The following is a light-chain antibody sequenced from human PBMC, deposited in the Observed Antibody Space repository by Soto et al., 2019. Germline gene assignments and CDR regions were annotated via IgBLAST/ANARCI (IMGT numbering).Light chain of an antibody. Sequence: EIVLTQSPGTLSLSPGERATLSCRASQSVFSNYLAWYQQEPGQAPRVLIHDASTRATGIPDRFSGSGSGTDFTLTISRLEPEDFAVYFCQQYGNSPRVTFGQGTRLEIK. J-gene: IGKJ5*01. V-gene: IGKV3-20*01. CDR1: QSVFSNY. CDR3: QQYGNSPRVT. CDR2: DAS.